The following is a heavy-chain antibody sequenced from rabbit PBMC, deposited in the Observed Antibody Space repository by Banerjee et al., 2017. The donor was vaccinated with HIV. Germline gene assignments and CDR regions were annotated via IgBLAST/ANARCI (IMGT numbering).Heavy chain of an antibody. Sequence: QQQLEESGGGLVKPGGSLTLTCKASGLDFSSSYWICWVRQAPGKGLEWIGCIYTGSGAAYYAYWVNGRFTISRSTSLNTVDLKITSLTVADTATYFCARDRDGDAGYGSLALWGPGTLVTVS. J-gene: IGHJ6*01. V-gene: IGHV1S43*01. CDR3: ARDRDGDAGYGSLAL. CDR2: IYTGSGAA. D-gene: IGHD7-1*01. CDR1: GLDFSSSYW.